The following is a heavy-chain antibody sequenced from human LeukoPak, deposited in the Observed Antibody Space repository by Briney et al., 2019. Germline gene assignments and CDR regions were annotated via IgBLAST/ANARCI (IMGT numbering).Heavy chain of an antibody. Sequence: PGGSLRLSCAASGFTVSSNYMSWVRQAPGKGLEWVSVIYSGGSTYYADSVKGRFTISRDNSKNTLYLQMNSLRAEDTAVYYCASHDSSGYYHYWGQGTLVTVSS. J-gene: IGHJ4*02. V-gene: IGHV3-53*01. CDR2: IYSGGST. CDR1: GFTVSSNY. D-gene: IGHD3-22*01. CDR3: ASHDSSGYYHY.